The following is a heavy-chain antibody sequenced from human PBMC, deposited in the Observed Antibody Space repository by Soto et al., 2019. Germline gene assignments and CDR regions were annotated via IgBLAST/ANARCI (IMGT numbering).Heavy chain of an antibody. CDR3: ARTSIAAAGLFDY. Sequence: SETLSLTCTVSGGSISSGDYYWSWIRQPPGKGLEWIGYIYYSGSTYYNPSLKSRVTISVDTSKNQFSLKLSSVTAADTAVYYCARTSIAAAGLFDYWGQGTLVTVSS. CDR1: GGSISSGDYY. V-gene: IGHV4-30-4*01. D-gene: IGHD6-13*01. CDR2: IYYSGST. J-gene: IGHJ4*02.